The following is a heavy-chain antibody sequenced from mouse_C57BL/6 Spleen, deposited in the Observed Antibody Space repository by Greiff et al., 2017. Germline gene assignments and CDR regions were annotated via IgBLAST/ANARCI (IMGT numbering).Heavy chain of an antibody. CDR2: IDPSDSYT. V-gene: IGHV1-50*01. CDR3: ARGRMDY. CDR1: GYTFTSYW. Sequence: QVQLQQPGAELVKPGASVKLSCKASGYTFTSYWMQWVKQRPGQGLEWIGEIDPSDSYTNYNQKFKGKATWTVDTSSSTAYMQLSSLTSEDSAVYYCARGRMDYWGQGTSVTVSS. J-gene: IGHJ4*01.